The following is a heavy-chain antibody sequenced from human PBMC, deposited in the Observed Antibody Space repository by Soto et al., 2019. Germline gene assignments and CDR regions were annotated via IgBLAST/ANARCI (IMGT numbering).Heavy chain of an antibody. Sequence: QVQLVQSGAEVKKPGSSVKVSCKASGGTFSSYAISWVRQAPGQGLEWMGGIIPISGTANYAQKFQGRVTIIADESTSTAYMELSSLRSEDMAVYYCARSQGSSTSLEIYYYYYYGMDVWGQGTTVTVSS. J-gene: IGHJ6*02. V-gene: IGHV1-69*01. CDR3: ARSQGSSTSLEIYYYYYYGMDV. CDR2: IIPISGTA. D-gene: IGHD2-2*01. CDR1: GGTFSSYA.